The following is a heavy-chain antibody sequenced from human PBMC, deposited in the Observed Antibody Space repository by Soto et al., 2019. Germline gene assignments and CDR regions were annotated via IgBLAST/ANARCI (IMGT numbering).Heavy chain of an antibody. CDR2: INHSGST. Sequence: SETLSLTCAVYGGSFSGYYWTWIRQPPGTGLEWIGEINHSGSTNYNPSLKSRVTISVDTSKNQFSLKLTSVTAADTAVYHCARDKITGIFDYWGQGTLVTVSS. D-gene: IGHD2-8*02. V-gene: IGHV4-34*01. CDR1: GGSFSGYY. J-gene: IGHJ4*02. CDR3: ARDKITGIFDY.